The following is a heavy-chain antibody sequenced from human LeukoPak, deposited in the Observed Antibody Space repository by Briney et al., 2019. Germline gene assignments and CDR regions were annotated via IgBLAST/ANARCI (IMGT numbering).Heavy chain of an antibody. J-gene: IGHJ3*02. CDR3: ARGVSEWLQDAFDI. D-gene: IGHD3-3*01. CDR2: IYTSGST. CDR1: GGSISSYY. V-gene: IGHV4-4*07. Sequence: SETLSLTCTVSGGSISSYYWSWIRRPAGKGLEWIGRIYTSGSTNYNPSLKSRVTMSVDTSKNQFSLKLSSVTAADTAVYYCARGVSEWLQDAFDIWGQGTMVTVSS.